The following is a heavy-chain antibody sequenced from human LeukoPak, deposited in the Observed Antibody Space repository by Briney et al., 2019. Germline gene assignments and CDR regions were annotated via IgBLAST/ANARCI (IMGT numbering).Heavy chain of an antibody. V-gene: IGHV3-53*01. CDR3: AKDRGGSISGYVDY. D-gene: IGHD3-10*01. Sequence: GGSLRLSCAASGFIVSSSYMSWVRRAPGKGLEWVSVLYNDGSTYYADSVKGRFTISRDNSKDTLYLQMNSLRAEDTAVYYCAKDRGGSISGYVDYWGQGTLVTVSS. CDR1: GFIVSSSY. CDR2: LYNDGST. J-gene: IGHJ4*02.